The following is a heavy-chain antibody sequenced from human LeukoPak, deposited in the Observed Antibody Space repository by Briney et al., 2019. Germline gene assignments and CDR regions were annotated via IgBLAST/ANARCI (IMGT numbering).Heavy chain of an antibody. V-gene: IGHV3-49*03. CDR2: IRSKAYGGTT. J-gene: IGHJ4*02. Sequence: PGGSLRLSCTASGFTFGDYAMSWFRQAPGKGLEWVGFIRSKAYGGTTEYAASVKGRFTISRDDSKSIAYLQMNSLKTEDTAVYYCTRVGPTEYYDSSGYYPYYFDYWGQGTLVTVSS. D-gene: IGHD3-22*01. CDR1: GFTFGDYA. CDR3: TRVGPTEYYDSSGYYPYYFDY.